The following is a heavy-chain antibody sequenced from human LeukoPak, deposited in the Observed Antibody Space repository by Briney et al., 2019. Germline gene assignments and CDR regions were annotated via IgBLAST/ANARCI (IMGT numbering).Heavy chain of an antibody. D-gene: IGHD3-10*01. Sequence: ASVKVSCKASGYTFTSYGISWVRQAPGQGLEWMGGFDPEDGETIYAQKFQGRVTMTEDTSTDTAYMELSSLRSEDTAVYYCATVSVRGVIDDYWGQGTLVTVSS. CDR2: FDPEDGET. CDR3: ATVSVRGVIDDY. J-gene: IGHJ4*02. V-gene: IGHV1-24*01. CDR1: GYTFTSYG.